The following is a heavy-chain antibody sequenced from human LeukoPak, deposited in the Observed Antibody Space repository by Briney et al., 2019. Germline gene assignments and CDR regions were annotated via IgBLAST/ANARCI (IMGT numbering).Heavy chain of an antibody. J-gene: IGHJ6*02. V-gene: IGHV3-23*01. Sequence: GGSLRLSCAASRFTFSSYAMSWVRQAPGKGLEWVAAISGSGGRTYYEDSVKGRFSITSDNSEYTLSLQMNSLRDEDTATYYCAKEVYCGRDCYNPGYGVDVWGQGTTVTVSS. CDR2: ISGSGGRT. CDR3: AKEVYCGRDCYNPGYGVDV. CDR1: RFTFSSYA. D-gene: IGHD2-21*02.